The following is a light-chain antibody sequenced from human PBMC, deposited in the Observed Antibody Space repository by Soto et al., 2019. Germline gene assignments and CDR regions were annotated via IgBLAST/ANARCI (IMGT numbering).Light chain of an antibody. CDR1: QTLSVN. Sequence: EIVVTQSPATLSVSPGESATLSCRATQTLSVNLAWYQQKPGQAPRLLIYGVSRRATGIPARFSGSGSGTEFTLTISSLQSEDFAVYYCHQYNDWPRTFGQGTKVEIK. J-gene: IGKJ1*01. CDR3: HQYNDWPRT. V-gene: IGKV3-15*01. CDR2: GVS.